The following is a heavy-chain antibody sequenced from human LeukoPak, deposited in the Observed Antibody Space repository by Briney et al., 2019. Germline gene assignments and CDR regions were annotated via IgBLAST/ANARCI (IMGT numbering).Heavy chain of an antibody. V-gene: IGHV3-7*01. J-gene: IGHJ4*02. CDR1: GFTFSDYW. Sequence: GGSLRLSCAASGFTFSDYWISWVRQAPGKGLEWLANIKQDGSEKYYVDSVKGRFTISRDNAKNSVHLQMYSLRAEDTAVYYCATSNWGSNYWGQGTLVTVSS. CDR3: ATSNWGSNY. D-gene: IGHD7-27*01. CDR2: IKQDGSEK.